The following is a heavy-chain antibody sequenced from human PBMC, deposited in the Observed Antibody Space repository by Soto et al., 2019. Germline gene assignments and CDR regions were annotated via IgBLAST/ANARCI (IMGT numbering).Heavy chain of an antibody. D-gene: IGHD1-1*01. CDR2: IYYSGNT. CDR1: GGSIRSSNSH. V-gene: IGHV4-39*01. J-gene: IGHJ5*02. CDR3: ATNQGIIEQELRGGFDP. Sequence: QLQLQESGPGLVKPSETLSLTCSVSGGSIRSSNSHWGWIRQPPGKGLEWIGNIYYSGNTYYNPSLTSRVTISVDTSKNQFSLHLRSVTAADTAVYYCATNQGIIEQELRGGFDPWGQGTLVTVSS.